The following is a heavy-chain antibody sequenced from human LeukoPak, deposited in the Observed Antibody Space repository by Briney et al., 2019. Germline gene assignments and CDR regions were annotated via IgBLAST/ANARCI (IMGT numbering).Heavy chain of an antibody. CDR3: VRENRYCSGGSCYSAASDDAFDI. D-gene: IGHD2-15*01. Sequence: ASVKVSCKVSGYTLTELSIHWVRQAPGKGLEWMGGFDPENGDTIYAQKLQGRVTMTTDTSTSTAYMELRSLRSDDTAVYYCVRENRYCSGGSCYSAASDDAFDIWGQGTMVTVSS. V-gene: IGHV1-24*01. CDR2: FDPENGDT. J-gene: IGHJ3*02. CDR1: GYTLTELS.